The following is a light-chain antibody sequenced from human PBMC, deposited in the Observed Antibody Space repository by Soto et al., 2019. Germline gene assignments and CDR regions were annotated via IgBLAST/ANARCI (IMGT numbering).Light chain of an antibody. CDR1: QGISNY. J-gene: IGKJ1*01. V-gene: IGKV1-27*01. Sequence: DIPMTQSPSSLSASVGDRVTITCRASQGISNYLAWYQQKPGKVPKLLIYAASTLQSGVPSRFSGSGSGTEFTLTISSLQPEDVATYSCQKYNSALGTFGQGTKGQIK. CDR3: QKYNSALGT. CDR2: AAS.